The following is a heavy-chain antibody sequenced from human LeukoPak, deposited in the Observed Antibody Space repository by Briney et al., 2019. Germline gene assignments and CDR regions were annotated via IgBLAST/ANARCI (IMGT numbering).Heavy chain of an antibody. CDR3: VTSTGQQFIPYDY. J-gene: IGHJ4*02. V-gene: IGHV3-66*02. CDR2: IYGGDAA. Sequence: GGSLRLSCAASGINVSSNYMTWIRQAPGKGLEWVSLIYGGDAAYYAESVRGRFMISRDNLKNALFLQMNSLRVEDMAVYYCVTSTGQQFIPYDYWGQGTHVTVSS. CDR1: GINVSSNY. D-gene: IGHD6-13*01.